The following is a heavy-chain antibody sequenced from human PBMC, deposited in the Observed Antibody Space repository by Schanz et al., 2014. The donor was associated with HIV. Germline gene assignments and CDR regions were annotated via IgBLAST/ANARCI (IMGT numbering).Heavy chain of an antibody. CDR3: AKDPYEFWSGYYYFDD. V-gene: IGHV3-30*18. D-gene: IGHD3-3*01. CDR1: GFTFRSYG. Sequence: QVQLVESGGGVVQPGRSLGLSCAVSGFTFRSYGMHWVRQAPGKGLEWVAVISYDGSNTYYADSVKGRFTISRDNSKNTLYLQMNSLRPEETAVYYCAKDPYEFWSGYYYFDDWGQGTLVTVSS. J-gene: IGHJ4*02. CDR2: ISYDGSNT.